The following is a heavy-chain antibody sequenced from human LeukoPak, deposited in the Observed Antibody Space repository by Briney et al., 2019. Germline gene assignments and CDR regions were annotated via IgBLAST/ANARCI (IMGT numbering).Heavy chain of an antibody. CDR1: GGSISSYY. J-gene: IGHJ6*03. Sequence: PSETLSLTCTVSGGSISSYYWSWIRQPPGKGLGWIGYIYYSGSTNYNPSHKSRVTISVDTSKNQFSLKLSSVTAADTAVYYCASCERGYSYGYDYYYYMDVWGKGTTVTVSS. CDR2: IYYSGST. CDR3: ASCERGYSYGYDYYYYMDV. D-gene: IGHD5-18*01. V-gene: IGHV4-59*01.